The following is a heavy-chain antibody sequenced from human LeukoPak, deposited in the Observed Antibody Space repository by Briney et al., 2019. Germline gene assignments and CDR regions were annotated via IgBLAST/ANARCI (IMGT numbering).Heavy chain of an antibody. CDR3: ARGCKDGRLMDV. CDR2: IYTSGST. V-gene: IGHV4-4*07. Sequence: SETLSLTCTVSGGSISSYYWSWIRQPAGKGLEWIGRIYTSGSTNYNPSLKGRVTMSVDTSKNQFSLKLSSVTAADTAVYYCARGCKDGRLMDVWGKGTTVTVSS. J-gene: IGHJ6*03. CDR1: GGSISSYY.